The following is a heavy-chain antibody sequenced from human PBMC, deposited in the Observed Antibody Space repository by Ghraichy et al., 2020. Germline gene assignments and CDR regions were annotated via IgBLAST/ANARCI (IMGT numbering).Heavy chain of an antibody. CDR2: ISSSSSYI. CDR1: GFTFSSYS. CDR3: ARASSGWYGFDY. Sequence: GESLNISCAASGFTFSSYSMNWVRQAPGKGLEWVSSISSSSSYIYYADSVKGRFTISRDNAKNSLYLQMNSLRAEDTAVYYCARASSGWYGFDYWGQGTLVTVSS. D-gene: IGHD6-19*01. J-gene: IGHJ4*02. V-gene: IGHV3-21*01.